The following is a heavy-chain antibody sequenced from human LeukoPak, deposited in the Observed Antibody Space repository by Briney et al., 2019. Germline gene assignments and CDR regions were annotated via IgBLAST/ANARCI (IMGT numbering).Heavy chain of an antibody. Sequence: GGSLRLSCAASGFTFSNYWMTWVRQAPGKGLEWVANIKPNGGEQYYVDSVKGRFTISRDNAKNSPYLQMNSLTAEDTAVYYCASQPSAVAGNYWGQGTLVTVSS. D-gene: IGHD6-19*01. CDR2: IKPNGGEQ. CDR3: ASQPSAVAGNY. V-gene: IGHV3-7*02. J-gene: IGHJ4*02. CDR1: GFTFSNYW.